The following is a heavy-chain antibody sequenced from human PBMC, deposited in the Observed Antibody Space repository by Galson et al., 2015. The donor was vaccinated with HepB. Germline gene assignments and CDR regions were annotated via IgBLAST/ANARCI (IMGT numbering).Heavy chain of an antibody. V-gene: IGHV5-51*03. CDR1: GYSFTSYW. Sequence: QSGAEVKKPGESLKISCKGSGYSFTSYWIGWVRQMPGKGLEWMGIIYPGDSDTRYSPSFQGQVTIPADKSISTAYLQWSSLKASDTAMYYCARPPDYYDSSGYDYYFDYWGQGTLVTVSS. D-gene: IGHD3-22*01. CDR3: ARPPDYYDSSGYDYYFDY. J-gene: IGHJ4*02. CDR2: IYPGDSDT.